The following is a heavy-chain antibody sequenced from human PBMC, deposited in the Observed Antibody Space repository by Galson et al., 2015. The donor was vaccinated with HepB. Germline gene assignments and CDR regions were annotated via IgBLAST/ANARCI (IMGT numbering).Heavy chain of an antibody. CDR1: GGTFSSYA. V-gene: IGHV1-69*13. D-gene: IGHD3-10*01. CDR2: IIPIFGTA. Sequence: SVKVSCKASGGTFSSYAISWVRQAPGQGLEWMGGIIPIFGTANYAQKFQGRVTITADESTSTAYMELSSLRSEDTAVYYCAVPYGSGSPDNYYYGMDVWGQGTTVTVSS. CDR3: AVPYGSGSPDNYYYGMDV. J-gene: IGHJ6*02.